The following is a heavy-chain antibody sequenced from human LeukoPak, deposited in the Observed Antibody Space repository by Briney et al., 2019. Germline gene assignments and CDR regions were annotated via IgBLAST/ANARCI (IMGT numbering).Heavy chain of an antibody. D-gene: IGHD3-22*01. J-gene: IGHJ4*02. CDR2: IRYDGSNK. Sequence: GGSLRLSCAASGFTFSSYGMHWVRQAPGKGLEWVAFIRYDGSNKYYADSVKGRFTISRDNSKNTLYLQMNSLRAEDTAVYYCAKERVYYDSSGYYYLDYWGQGTLVTVSS. V-gene: IGHV3-30*02. CDR3: AKERVYYDSSGYYYLDY. CDR1: GFTFSSYG.